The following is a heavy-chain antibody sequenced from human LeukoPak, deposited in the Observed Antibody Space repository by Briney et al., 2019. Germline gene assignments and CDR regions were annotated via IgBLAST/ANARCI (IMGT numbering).Heavy chain of an antibody. CDR1: GGTFSSYA. Sequence: SVKVSFKASGGTFSSYAISWVRQAPGQGLEWMGGIIPIFGTPNYAQKFQGRVTITADESTSTAYMELSSLRSEDTAVYYCARGWLAETTVVTPYNYWGQGALVTVSS. J-gene: IGHJ4*02. CDR3: ARGWLAETTVVTPYNY. D-gene: IGHD4-23*01. CDR2: IIPIFGTP. V-gene: IGHV1-69*13.